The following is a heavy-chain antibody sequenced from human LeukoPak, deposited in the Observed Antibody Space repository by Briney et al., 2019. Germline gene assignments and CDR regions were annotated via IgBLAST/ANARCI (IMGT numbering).Heavy chain of an antibody. CDR2: FDPEDGET. Sequence: ASVKVSCKVSGYTLTELSMHWVRQAPGKGLEWMGGFDPEDGETIYAQKFQGRVTMTEDTSTDTAYMELSSLRSEDTAVYSCATLPADLRFLEWLIFDYWGQGTLVTVSS. CDR1: GYTLTELS. J-gene: IGHJ4*02. D-gene: IGHD3-3*01. CDR3: ATLPADLRFLEWLIFDY. V-gene: IGHV1-24*01.